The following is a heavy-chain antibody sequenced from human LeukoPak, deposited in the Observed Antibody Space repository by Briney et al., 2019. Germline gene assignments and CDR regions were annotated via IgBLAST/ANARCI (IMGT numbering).Heavy chain of an antibody. D-gene: IGHD6-19*01. CDR1: GFTFSTYA. CDR2: ISGSGGST. CDR3: ARLIAVAGTPRFGDY. V-gene: IGHV3-23*01. Sequence: GGSLRLSCAASGFTFSTYAMSWVRQAPGKGLEWVSAISGSGGSTYYADSVKGRFTISRDNSKNTLYLQMNSLRAEDTAVYYCARLIAVAGTPRFGDYWGQGTLVTVSS. J-gene: IGHJ4*02.